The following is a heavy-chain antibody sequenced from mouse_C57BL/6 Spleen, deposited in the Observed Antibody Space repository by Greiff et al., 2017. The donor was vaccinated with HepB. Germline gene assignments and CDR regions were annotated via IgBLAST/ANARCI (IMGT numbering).Heavy chain of an antibody. V-gene: IGHV1-15*01. Sequence: QVHVKQSGAELVRPGASVTLSCKASGYTFTDYEMHWVKQTPVHGLEWIGAIDPETGGTAYNQKFKGKAILTADKSSSTAYMELRSLTSEDSAVYYCTRSVTTGGPFDYWGQGTTLTVSS. CDR3: TRSVTTGGPFDY. D-gene: IGHD2-2*01. J-gene: IGHJ2*01. CDR2: IDPETGGT. CDR1: GYTFTDYE.